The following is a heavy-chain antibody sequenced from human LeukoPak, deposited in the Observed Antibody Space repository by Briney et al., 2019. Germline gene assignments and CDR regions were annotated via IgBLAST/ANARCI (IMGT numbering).Heavy chain of an antibody. V-gene: IGHV1-2*02. CDR3: ARMAGYGSGSYVPLDY. CDR1: GYTFTGYY. D-gene: IGHD3-10*01. CDR2: INPNSGGT. Sequence: GASVKVSCKASGYTFTGYYMHWVRQAPGQGLEWMGWINPNSGGTDYAQKFQGRVTMTRDTSISTAYMELSRLRSDDTAVYYCARMAGYGSGSYVPLDYWGQGTLVTVSS. J-gene: IGHJ4*02.